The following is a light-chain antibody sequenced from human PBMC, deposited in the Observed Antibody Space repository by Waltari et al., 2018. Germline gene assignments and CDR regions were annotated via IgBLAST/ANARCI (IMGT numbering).Light chain of an antibody. CDR1: SSDVGGYNY. J-gene: IGLJ2*01. CDR3: SSYIGSTTLEL. CDR2: DVS. V-gene: IGLV2-14*03. Sequence: QSALTQPGSVSGSPGQSITISCTGTSSDVGGYNYVSWYQHHPGKAPKLMIYDVSNRPSGVSSRFAGSKSGNTASLTISGLQAEDEADYYCSSYIGSTTLELFGGGTSLTVL.